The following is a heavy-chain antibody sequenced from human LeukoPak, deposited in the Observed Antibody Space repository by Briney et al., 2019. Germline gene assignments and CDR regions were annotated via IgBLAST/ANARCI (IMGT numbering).Heavy chain of an antibody. J-gene: IGHJ4*02. V-gene: IGHV3-23*01. Sequence: GGSLRLSCAASGFTFSSYAMSWVRQAPGEGLEWVSAISGSGGSTYYADSVKGRFTISRDNSKNTLYLQMNSLRAEDTAVYYCANLGAPRVLLWCGELSPFDYWGQGTLVTVSS. CDR2: ISGSGGST. D-gene: IGHD3-10*01. CDR1: GFTFSSYA. CDR3: ANLGAPRVLLWCGELSPFDY.